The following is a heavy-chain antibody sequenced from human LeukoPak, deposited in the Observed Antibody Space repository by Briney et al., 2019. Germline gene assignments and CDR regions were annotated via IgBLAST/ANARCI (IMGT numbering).Heavy chain of an antibody. Sequence: SETLSLTCTVSGGSISSGGYFWSWIRQPPGKGLEWIGYIYYSGSNYYNPSLKSRVSISVDTSKNQFSLKLSSVTAADTAVYYCARDPSVMITFGGAPIWGQGTLVTVSS. J-gene: IGHJ4*02. CDR3: ARDPSVMITFGGAPI. CDR2: IYYSGSN. CDR1: GGSISSGGYF. V-gene: IGHV4-31*03. D-gene: IGHD3-16*01.